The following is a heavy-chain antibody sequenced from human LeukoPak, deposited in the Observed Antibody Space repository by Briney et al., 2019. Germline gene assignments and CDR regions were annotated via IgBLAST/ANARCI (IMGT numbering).Heavy chain of an antibody. V-gene: IGHV4-38-2*02. CDR1: GGSISSGYY. CDR2: IYHSGST. CDR3: ARETSQKGAHYMDV. Sequence: SETLSLTCTVSGGSISSGYYWGWIRQPPGKGLEWIGSIYHSGSTYYNPSLKSRVTISVDTSKNQFSLKLSSVTAADTAVYYCARETSQKGAHYMDVWGKGTTVTISS. J-gene: IGHJ6*03. D-gene: IGHD3-16*01.